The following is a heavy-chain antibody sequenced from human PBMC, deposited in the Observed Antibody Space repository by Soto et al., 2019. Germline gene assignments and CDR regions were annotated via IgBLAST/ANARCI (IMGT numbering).Heavy chain of an antibody. CDR2: IYYSGST. CDR3: ARDNTGYYYYGMDV. J-gene: IGHJ6*02. V-gene: IGHV4-59*01. CDR1: GGSISSYY. D-gene: IGHD1-1*01. Sequence: PSETLSLTCTVSGGSISSYYWSWIRQPPGKGLEWIGYIYYSGSTNYYPSLKSRVTISVDTSKNQFSLKLSSVTAADTAVYYCARDNTGYYYYGMDVWGQGTTVTVSS.